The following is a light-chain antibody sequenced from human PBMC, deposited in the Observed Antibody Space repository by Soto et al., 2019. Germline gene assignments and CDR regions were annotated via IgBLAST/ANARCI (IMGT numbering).Light chain of an antibody. CDR3: QQYSSYSAGT. V-gene: IGKV1-5*03. J-gene: IGKJ1*01. CDR1: QSIDSW. CDR2: EAS. Sequence: DIQMTQSPSTLSASVGDRVTITCRASQSIDSWLAWDQQKPGKTPNLLIYEASSLESGVPSRFSGSGSGTEFTLTISSLQPDDFATYYCQQYSSYSAGTFGQGTKVEIK.